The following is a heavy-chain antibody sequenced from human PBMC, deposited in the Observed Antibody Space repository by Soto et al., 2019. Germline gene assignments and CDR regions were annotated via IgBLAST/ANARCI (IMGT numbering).Heavy chain of an antibody. D-gene: IGHD3-10*01. CDR3: AKDRFYYGSGSYNDY. CDR1: GFTFSSYA. CDR2: ISGSGGST. V-gene: IGHV3-23*01. J-gene: IGHJ4*02. Sequence: PGGSLRLSCAASGFTFSSYAMSWVRKAPGKGLEWVSAISGSGGSTYYADSVKGRFTISRDNSKNTLYLQMNSLRAEDTAVYYCAKDRFYYGSGSYNDYWGQGTLVTVSS.